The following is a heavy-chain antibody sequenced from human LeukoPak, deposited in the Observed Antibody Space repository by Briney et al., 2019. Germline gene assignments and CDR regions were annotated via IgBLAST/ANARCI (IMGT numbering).Heavy chain of an antibody. V-gene: IGHV3-23*01. J-gene: IGHJ1*01. CDR2: ISGSGGST. CDR1: GFTFSSYA. CDR3: AKAASSSWYDEYFQH. D-gene: IGHD6-13*01. Sequence: PGGSLRLSCATSGFTFSSYAMTWVRRAPGKGLEWVSAISGSGGSTYYADSVKGRFTISRDNPKNTLYLQMNSLRAEDTAVYYCAKAASSSWYDEYFQHWGQGTLVTVSS.